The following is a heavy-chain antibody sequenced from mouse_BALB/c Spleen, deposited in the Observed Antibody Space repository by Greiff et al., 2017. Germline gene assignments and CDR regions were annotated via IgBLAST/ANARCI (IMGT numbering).Heavy chain of an antibody. CDR1: GFTFTDYY. CDR3: ARDGNFAY. V-gene: IGHV7-3*02. CDR2: IRNKANGYTT. D-gene: IGHD2-1*01. J-gene: IGHJ3*01. Sequence: VNVVESGGGLVQPGGSLRLSCATSGFTFTDYYMSWVRQPPGKALEWLGFIRNKANGYTTEYSASVKGRFTISRDNSQSILYLQMNTLRAEDSATYYCARDGNFAYWGQGTLVTVSA.